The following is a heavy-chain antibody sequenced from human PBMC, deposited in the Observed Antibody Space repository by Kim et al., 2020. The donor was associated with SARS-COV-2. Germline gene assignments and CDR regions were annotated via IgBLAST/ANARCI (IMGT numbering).Heavy chain of an antibody. CDR1: GFTFDDYG. CDR3: ARCETPGGLRSGGSCSHNWFDP. V-gene: IGHV3-20*01. D-gene: IGHD2-15*01. Sequence: GGSLRLSCAASGFTFDDYGMSWVRQAPGKGLEWVSGINWNGGSTGYADSVKGRFTISRDNAKNSLYLQMNSLRAEDTALYHCARCETPGGLRSGGSCSHNWFDPWSQGTLVTVSS. J-gene: IGHJ5*02. CDR2: INWNGGST.